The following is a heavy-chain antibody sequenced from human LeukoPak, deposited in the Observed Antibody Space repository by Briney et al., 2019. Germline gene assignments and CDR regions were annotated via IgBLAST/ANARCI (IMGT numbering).Heavy chain of an antibody. CDR3: ASAQGCSAGTCYSVNWFDP. V-gene: IGHV4-59*01. CDR1: GGSISRDY. Sequence: SETLSLTCTVSGGSISRDYWSWIRQPPGKGLEWIGYIYYSGSTYYNPSLKSRVTISVDTSKNQFSLKLSSVTAADAAVYYCASAQGCSAGTCYSVNWFDPWGQGTLVTVSS. J-gene: IGHJ5*02. CDR2: IYYSGST. D-gene: IGHD2-15*01.